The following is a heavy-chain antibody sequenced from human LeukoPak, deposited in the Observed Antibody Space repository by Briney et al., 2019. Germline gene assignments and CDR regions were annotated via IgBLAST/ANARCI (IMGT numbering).Heavy chain of an antibody. V-gene: IGHV4-34*01. CDR1: GGSFSGYY. D-gene: IGHD3-10*01. CDR3: ARRSGSYYYYYMDV. Sequence: SETLSLTCAVYGGSFSGYYWSWIRQPPGKGLEWIGEINHSGSTNYNPSLKSRVTISVDTSKNQFSLKLSSVTAADTAVYYCARRSGSYYYYYMDVWGKGATVTISS. CDR2: INHSGST. J-gene: IGHJ6*03.